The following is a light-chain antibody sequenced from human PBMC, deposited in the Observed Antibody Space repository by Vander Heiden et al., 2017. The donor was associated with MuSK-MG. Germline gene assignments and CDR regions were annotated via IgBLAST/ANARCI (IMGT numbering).Light chain of an antibody. CDR2: DAS. Sequence: DIQMTQSPSTLPASVGDRVTLTCRASQSIGSLLAWYQQRPGKAPNLLIYDASSLEPGVSSRFSGSGSGTDFTLTINGLLPDDFATYFCQGHHSYAYTFGQGTKVEI. CDR1: QSIGSL. CDR3: QGHHSYAYT. J-gene: IGKJ2*01. V-gene: IGKV1-5*01.